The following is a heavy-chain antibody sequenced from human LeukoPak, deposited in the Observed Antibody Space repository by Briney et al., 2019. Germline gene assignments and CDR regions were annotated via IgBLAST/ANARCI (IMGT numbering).Heavy chain of an antibody. V-gene: IGHV3-23*01. Sequence: GGSLRLSCAAYGFTFHNDARGSVRQAPGKGLGWVSSLSDGGITNSYKVYVRGRFTMYRANSKNTLYLQMNSLRAEDTAVYYCARNGGSTRDSFDIWGQGTMVTVSS. J-gene: IGHJ3*02. CDR1: GFTFHNDA. CDR2: LSDGGITN. CDR3: ARNGGSTRDSFDI. D-gene: IGHD3-16*01.